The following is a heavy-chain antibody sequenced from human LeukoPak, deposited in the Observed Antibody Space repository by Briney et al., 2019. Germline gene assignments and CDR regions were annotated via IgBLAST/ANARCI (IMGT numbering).Heavy chain of an antibody. V-gene: IGHV1-69*06. CDR2: IIPIFGTA. CDR3: ARSYSSGWHDAFDI. Sequence: SVKVSCKASGGTFSSYAISWVRQAPGQGLQWMGGIIPIFGTANYAQKFQGRVTITADKSTSTAYMELSSLRSEDTAVYYCARSYSSGWHDAFDIWGQGTMVTVSS. CDR1: GGTFSSYA. J-gene: IGHJ3*02. D-gene: IGHD6-19*01.